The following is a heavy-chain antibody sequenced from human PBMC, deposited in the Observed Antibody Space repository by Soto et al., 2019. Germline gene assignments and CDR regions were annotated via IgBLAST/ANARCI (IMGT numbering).Heavy chain of an antibody. D-gene: IGHD3-3*01. CDR3: ASPARNYDFWSGYSFDI. Sequence: ASVKVSCKASGYTFTSYDINWVRQATGQGIEWMGWMNPNSGNTGYAQKFQGRVTMTRNTSISTAYMELSSLRSEDTAVYYCASPARNYDFWSGYSFDIWGQGTMVTVSS. CDR1: GYTFTSYD. J-gene: IGHJ3*02. V-gene: IGHV1-8*01. CDR2: MNPNSGNT.